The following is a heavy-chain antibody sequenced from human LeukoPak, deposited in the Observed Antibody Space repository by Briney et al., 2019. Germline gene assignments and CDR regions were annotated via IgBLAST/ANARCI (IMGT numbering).Heavy chain of an antibody. CDR3: ARERGGGTTGTMTYDI. D-gene: IGHD1-1*01. CDR1: GYTFTSYD. CDR2: MNPNSGNT. J-gene: IGHJ3*02. V-gene: IGHV1-8*01. Sequence: GASVKVSCKASGYTFTSYDINWVRQATGQGLEWMGWMNPNSGNTGYAQKFQGRVTMTRNTSINTADMELSSLRSEDTAVYSCARERGGGTTGTMTYDIWGQGTMVTVSS.